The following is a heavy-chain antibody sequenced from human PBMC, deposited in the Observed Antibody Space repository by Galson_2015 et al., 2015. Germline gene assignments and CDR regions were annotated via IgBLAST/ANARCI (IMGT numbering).Heavy chain of an antibody. CDR3: ARGTATVTTYWYFDL. J-gene: IGHJ2*01. D-gene: IGHD4-17*01. CDR2: IIPIFGTA. CDR1: GGTFSSYA. Sequence: SVKVSCKASGGTFSSYAISWVRQAPGQGLEWMGGIIPIFGTANYAQKFQGRVTITADKSTSTAYMELSSLRSEDTAGYYCARGTATVTTYWYFDLSGRGTLVTVSS. V-gene: IGHV1-69*06.